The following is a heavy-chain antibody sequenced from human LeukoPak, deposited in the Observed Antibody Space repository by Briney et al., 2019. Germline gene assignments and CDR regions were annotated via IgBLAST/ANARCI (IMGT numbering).Heavy chain of an antibody. J-gene: IGHJ4*02. Sequence: SETLPLTCAVSGYSISSGYYWGWSRQPPGKGREWIGSIYHSGSTYYNPSLRRGVTMSVDTSKNKFCMQLSSVTAADTAVYYCARGFPYSYGARKGLFDYWGQGTLVTVSS. CDR2: IYHSGST. V-gene: IGHV4-38-2*01. D-gene: IGHD5-18*01. CDR3: ARGFPYSYGARKGLFDY. CDR1: GYSISSGYY.